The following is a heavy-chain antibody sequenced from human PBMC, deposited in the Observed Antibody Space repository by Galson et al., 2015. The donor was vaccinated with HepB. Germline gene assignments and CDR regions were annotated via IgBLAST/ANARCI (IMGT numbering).Heavy chain of an antibody. J-gene: IGHJ3*02. Sequence: SLRLSCAASGFTVSSNYMSWVRQAPGKGLEWVSVISGSGGNTYYADSVKGRFTISRDNSKNTLYLQMNSLRAEDTAVYYCAKDRAGTGDDAFDIWGQGTMVTVSS. CDR1: GFTVSSNY. V-gene: IGHV3-23*01. CDR2: ISGSGGNT. CDR3: AKDRAGTGDDAFDI. D-gene: IGHD6-19*01.